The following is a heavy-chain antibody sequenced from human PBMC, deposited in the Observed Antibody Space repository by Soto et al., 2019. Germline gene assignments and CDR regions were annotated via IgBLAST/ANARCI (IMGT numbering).Heavy chain of an antibody. CDR2: INHSGST. D-gene: IGHD4-17*01. V-gene: IGHV4-34*01. Sequence: PSETLSLTCAVYGGSFSGYYWSWIRQPPGKGLEWIGEINHSGSTNYNPSLKSRVTISVDTSKNQFSLKLSSVTAADTAVYYCAIQDDGDYYYYYYMDVWGKGTTVTVSS. CDR3: AIQDDGDYYYYYYMDV. J-gene: IGHJ6*03. CDR1: GGSFSGYY.